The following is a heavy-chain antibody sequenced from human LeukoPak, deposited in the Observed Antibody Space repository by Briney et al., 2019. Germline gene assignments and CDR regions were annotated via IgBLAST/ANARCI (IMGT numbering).Heavy chain of an antibody. D-gene: IGHD2-2*01. Sequence: GGSLRLSCAASGFTFSNYAMSWVRQAPGKGLEWVSTISGSGGGTYYADSVKGRFTISRDNSKNTLYLQMNSLRAEDTAVYYCAKLIGYQPIDYWGQGTLVTVSS. CDR1: GFTFSNYA. CDR3: AKLIGYQPIDY. V-gene: IGHV3-23*01. CDR2: ISGSGGGT. J-gene: IGHJ4*02.